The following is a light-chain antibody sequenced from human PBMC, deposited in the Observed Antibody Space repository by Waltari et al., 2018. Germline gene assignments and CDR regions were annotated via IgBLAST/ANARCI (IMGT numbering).Light chain of an antibody. V-gene: IGLV2-11*01. Sequence: QSALTQPRAVSGSPGQSVTISCPGPSRAIGGYNSVSWFQQYPGKAPKLMIFDVSKRPSGVPDRFSGSKSGNTASLIISGLQAEDEAEYYCCSYADTYTSSWVFGGGTKLTVL. CDR2: DVS. CDR3: CSYADTYTSSWV. J-gene: IGLJ3*02. CDR1: SRAIGGYNS.